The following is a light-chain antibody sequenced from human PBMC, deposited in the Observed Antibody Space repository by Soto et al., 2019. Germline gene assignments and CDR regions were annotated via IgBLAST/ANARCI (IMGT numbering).Light chain of an antibody. J-gene: IGKJ5*01. V-gene: IGKV3-15*01. CDR2: AAS. CDR1: QRVDSS. Sequence: EVVMTQSPATLYVSPGESATLSCRASQRVDSSVAWYQQIPGQPPRLLIYAASTRVTGIPARFSGSVSGTEFTLTISSLQSEDLVVYYCQQYHRWPITFGQGTRLEI. CDR3: QQYHRWPIT.